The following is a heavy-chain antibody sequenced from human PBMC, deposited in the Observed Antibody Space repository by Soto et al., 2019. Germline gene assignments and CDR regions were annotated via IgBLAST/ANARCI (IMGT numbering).Heavy chain of an antibody. V-gene: IGHV3-21*01. D-gene: IGHD2-21*01. J-gene: IGHJ4*02. CDR3: ARDGPLLN. CDR2: ISSSSTYI. Sequence: PGGSLILSCAASGFTFSTYTINWVRQAPGKGLEWVSSISSSSTYIYYADSVKGRFTISRDNAKNSLYLQMNSLRAEDTAVYYCARDGPLLNWGQGTLVTVSS. CDR1: GFTFSTYT.